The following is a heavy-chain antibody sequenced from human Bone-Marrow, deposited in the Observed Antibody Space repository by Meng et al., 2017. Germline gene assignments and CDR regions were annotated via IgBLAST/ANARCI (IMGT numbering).Heavy chain of an antibody. CDR1: GYSFSTYW. CDR2: IYPRDFDT. CDR3: ALALSGVPHPYHFDY. D-gene: IGHD2-15*01. V-gene: IGHV5-51*01. J-gene: IGHJ4*02. Sequence: GESLKISCKGSGYSFSTYWIGWVRQMPGRGLEWMGIIYPRDFDTRYSPSFQGQVSISVDKSIDTAYLHWNSLRASDTALYYCALALSGVPHPYHFDYWGQGTLVTVSS.